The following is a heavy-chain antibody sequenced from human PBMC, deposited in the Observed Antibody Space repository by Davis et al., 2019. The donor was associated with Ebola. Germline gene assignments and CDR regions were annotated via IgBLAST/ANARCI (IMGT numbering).Heavy chain of an antibody. V-gene: IGHV3-48*03. Sequence: GESLKISCAASGFTFSSYEMIWVRQAPGKGLEWVSYISSSGSTIYYADSVKGRFTISRDNSKNTLYLQMNSLRAEDTAVYYCAKVLIVLMVYAPLDYWGQGTLVTVSS. CDR1: GFTFSSYE. CDR3: AKVLIVLMVYAPLDY. D-gene: IGHD2-8*01. CDR2: ISSSGSTI. J-gene: IGHJ4*02.